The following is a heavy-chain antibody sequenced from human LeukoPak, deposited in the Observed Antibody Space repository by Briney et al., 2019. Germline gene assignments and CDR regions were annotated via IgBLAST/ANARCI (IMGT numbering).Heavy chain of an antibody. J-gene: IGHJ6*02. CDR3: ARDRVLLMVRGVISKVYYYYGMDV. CDR1: GFTFSSYA. V-gene: IGHV3-23*01. Sequence: GGSLRLSCAASGFTFSSYAMSWVRQAPGKGLEWVSAISGSGGSTYYADSVKGRFTISRDNSKNTLYLQMNSLRAEDTAVYYCARDRVLLMVRGVISKVYYYYGMDVWGQGTTVTVSS. CDR2: ISGSGGST. D-gene: IGHD3-10*01.